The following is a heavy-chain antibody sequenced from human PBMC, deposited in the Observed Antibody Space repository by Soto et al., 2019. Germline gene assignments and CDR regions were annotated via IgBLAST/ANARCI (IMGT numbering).Heavy chain of an antibody. V-gene: IGHV3-23*01. CDR2: IRGSNGRI. Sequence: GGSLRLSCAGSGFTFSNYGLRWVRQAPGKGLEWISNIRGSNGRIDYADSVKGRFTISRDNSKNTLYLEMNSLRAEDTAVYYCAKDFGDPYAFDIWGQGAMVTVSS. CDR1: GFTFSNYG. J-gene: IGHJ3*02. CDR3: AKDFGDPYAFDI. D-gene: IGHD2-21*01.